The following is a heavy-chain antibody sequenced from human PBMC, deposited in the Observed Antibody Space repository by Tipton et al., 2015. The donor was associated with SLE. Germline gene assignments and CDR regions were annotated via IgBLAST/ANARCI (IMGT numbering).Heavy chain of an antibody. CDR3: ARRRRSDGYRALYRSAQPKNAFEI. V-gene: IGHV4-34*01. J-gene: IGHJ3*02. Sequence: TLSLTCAVYGGSINNYVYSWIRQPPGKGLEWIGEIYLTGTTNYNPSLKSRITMSVETSTKQVSLRLTSVTAADTGLYFCARRRRSDGYRALYRSAQPKNAFEIWGQGTKVTVSS. D-gene: IGHD5-24*01. CDR1: GGSINNYV. CDR2: IYLTGTT.